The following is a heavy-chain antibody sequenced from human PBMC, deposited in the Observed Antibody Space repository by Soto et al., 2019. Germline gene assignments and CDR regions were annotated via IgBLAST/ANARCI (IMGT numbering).Heavy chain of an antibody. J-gene: IGHJ4*02. CDR3: ARAGDLWFGESYFD. CDR2: IKHSGST. CDR1: GGSFSGYY. Sequence: QVQLQQWGAGLLKPSETLSLTCAVYGGSFSGYYWSWIRQPPGKGLGWIGEIKHSGSTNYNPSLKSRVTISVDTSKNQFSLKLSSVTAADTAVYYCARAGDLWFGESYFDWGQGTLVTVSS. V-gene: IGHV4-34*01. D-gene: IGHD3-10*01.